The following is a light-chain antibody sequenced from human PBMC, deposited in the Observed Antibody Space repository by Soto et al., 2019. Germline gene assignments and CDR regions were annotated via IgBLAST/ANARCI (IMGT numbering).Light chain of an antibody. V-gene: IGKV3-20*01. CDR1: QSVSSSY. CDR2: GAS. CDR3: QQYGSSRT. J-gene: IGKJ1*01. Sequence: EIVLTQSPGTLSLSPGERATLSCRASQSVSSSYLAWYQQKPGQAPRLLIYGASSRATGIPDRFSGSGPGTDFTLNNSRLEPEDFAVYYCQQYGSSRTFGQGTKVEIK.